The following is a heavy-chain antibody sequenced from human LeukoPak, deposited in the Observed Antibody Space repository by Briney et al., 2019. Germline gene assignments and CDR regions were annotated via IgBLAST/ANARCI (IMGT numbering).Heavy chain of an antibody. CDR1: GDSISSNYYY. J-gene: IGHJ4*02. D-gene: IGHD3-3*02. Sequence: SDTLSLTCSVSGDSISSNYYYWGWIRQPPAKGLEWIGSINYSGSTHYHPSLKSRVTMSVDTSRNQFSLKLSSVTAADTAVYYCARDLALINDYWGQGTLVTVSS. CDR3: ARDLALINDY. CDR2: INYSGST. V-gene: IGHV4-39*07.